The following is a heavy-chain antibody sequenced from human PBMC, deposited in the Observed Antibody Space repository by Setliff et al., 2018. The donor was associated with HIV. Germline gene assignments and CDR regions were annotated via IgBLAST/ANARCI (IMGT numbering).Heavy chain of an antibody. J-gene: IGHJ6*03. D-gene: IGHD2-21*01. CDR3: ARAVDYNYYYYMDV. CDR2: ISWNGHRT. Sequence: GGSLRLSCEASGFTFDDYGMSWVRQAPGKGLEWVPGISWNGHRTDYADSVKGRFTISRDNAKNSLYLEMNSLKAEDTALYWCARAVDYNYYYYMDVWGTGTTVTVSS. CDR1: GFTFDDYG. V-gene: IGHV3-20*04.